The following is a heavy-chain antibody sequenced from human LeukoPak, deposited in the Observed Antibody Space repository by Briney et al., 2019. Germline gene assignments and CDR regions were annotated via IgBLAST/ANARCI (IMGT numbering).Heavy chain of an antibody. J-gene: IGHJ4*02. CDR2: ISGSGGST. D-gene: IGHD1-1*01. CDR1: GFTFSSNA. CDR3: VKGRYGGWNEGDS. V-gene: IGHV3-23*01. Sequence: GGSLRLSCAVSGFTFSSNAMNWVRQAPGKGLEWVSGISGSGGSTYYADSVKGRFTISRDNSKNTVYLQLSSLRAEDTAVYYCVKGRYGGWNEGDSWGQGALVTVSS.